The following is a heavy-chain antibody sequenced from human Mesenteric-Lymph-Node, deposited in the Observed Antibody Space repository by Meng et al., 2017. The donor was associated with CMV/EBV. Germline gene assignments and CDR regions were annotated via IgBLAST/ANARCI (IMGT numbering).Heavy chain of an antibody. CDR1: TFTSYG. V-gene: IGHV1-18*01. D-gene: IGHD3-3*01. CDR3: ARGNYDFWSGPTSNWFDP. J-gene: IGHJ5*02. Sequence: TFTSYGINWVRQAPGQGLEWMGWISAYNGNTNYAQKLQGRVTMTTDTSTSTAYMELRSLRSDDTAVYYCARGNYDFWSGPTSNWFDPWGQGTLVTVSS. CDR2: ISAYNGNT.